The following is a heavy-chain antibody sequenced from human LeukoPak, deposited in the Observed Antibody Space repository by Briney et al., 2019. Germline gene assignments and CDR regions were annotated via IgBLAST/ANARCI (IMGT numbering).Heavy chain of an antibody. J-gene: IGHJ3*02. Sequence: ASVKVSCKASGYTFTSYGISWVRQAPGQGLEWMGRISAYNGNTNYAQKLQGRVTMTTDTSTSTAYMELSSLRSEDTAVYYCARVALDWPAFDIWGQGTMVTVSS. CDR1: GYTFTSYG. V-gene: IGHV1-18*01. D-gene: IGHD3-3*01. CDR3: ARVALDWPAFDI. CDR2: ISAYNGNT.